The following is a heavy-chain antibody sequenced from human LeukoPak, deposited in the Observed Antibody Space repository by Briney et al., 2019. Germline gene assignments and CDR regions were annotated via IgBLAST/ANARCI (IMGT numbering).Heavy chain of an antibody. V-gene: IGHV4-59*01. CDR2: IYYSGST. D-gene: IGHD5-18*01. Sequence: SETLSLTCTVSGGSISSYYWSWIRQPPGKGLEWIGYIYYSGSTNYNPSLKSRVTISVDTSKNQFSLKLSSVTAADTAVYYCARVGDTAMGDWGQGTLVTVSS. CDR1: GGSISSYY. J-gene: IGHJ4*02. CDR3: ARVGDTAMGD.